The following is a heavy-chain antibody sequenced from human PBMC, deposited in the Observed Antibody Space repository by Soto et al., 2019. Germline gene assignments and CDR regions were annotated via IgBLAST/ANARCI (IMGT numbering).Heavy chain of an antibody. D-gene: IGHD1-1*01. J-gene: IGHJ6*02. CDR2: IYHSGSS. CDR3: AREDDGAGMDV. V-gene: IGHV4-38-2*02. CDR1: ASSISIYY. Sequence: QVHLQESGPGLVKPSETLSLTCAIGASSISIYYWGWIRQPPGKGLEWIGSIYHSGSSYYNPSLNSRVSLSLGTSKGQLSLNLTSVTAADTAVYYCAREDDGAGMDVWGQGTTVIVSS.